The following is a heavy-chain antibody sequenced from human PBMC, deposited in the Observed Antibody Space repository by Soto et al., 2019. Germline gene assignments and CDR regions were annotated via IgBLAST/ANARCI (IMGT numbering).Heavy chain of an antibody. CDR1: GGSISSYY. Sequence: SETLSLTCTVSGGSISSYYWSWIRQPPGKGLEWIGYIYYSGSTNYNPSLKSRVTISVGTSKNQFSLKLSSVTAADTAVYYCARDGTSNDYGDYVLDFQHWGQGTLVTVSS. V-gene: IGHV4-59*01. J-gene: IGHJ1*01. CDR3: ARDGTSNDYGDYVLDFQH. D-gene: IGHD4-17*01. CDR2: IYYSGST.